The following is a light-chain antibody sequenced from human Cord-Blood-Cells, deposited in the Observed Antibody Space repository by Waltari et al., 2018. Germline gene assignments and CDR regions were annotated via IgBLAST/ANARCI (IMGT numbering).Light chain of an antibody. CDR1: ALPKQY. V-gene: IGLV3-25*02. Sequence: SYELTQPPSVSVSPGQTARITCSGDALPKQYAYWYQQKPGQAPVLVIYKDSGRPSVIPERFSGSSSRTTVTLTISGVQAEDEADYYCQSADSSGTYYVFGTGTKVTVL. CDR3: QSADSSGTYYV. CDR2: KDS. J-gene: IGLJ1*01.